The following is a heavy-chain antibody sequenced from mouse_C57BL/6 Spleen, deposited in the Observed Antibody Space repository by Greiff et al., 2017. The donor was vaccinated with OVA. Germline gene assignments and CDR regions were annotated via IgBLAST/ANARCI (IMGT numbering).Heavy chain of an antibody. Sequence: QVQLQQPGTELVKPGASVKLSCKASGYTFTSYWMHWVKQRPGQGLEWIGNINPSNGGTNYNEKFKSKATLTVDKSSSPAYMQLSSLTSEDSAVYYCARSDYGSSYFDVWGTGTTVTVSS. D-gene: IGHD1-1*01. CDR2: INPSNGGT. CDR3: ARSDYGSSYFDV. CDR1: GYTFTSYW. V-gene: IGHV1-53*01. J-gene: IGHJ1*03.